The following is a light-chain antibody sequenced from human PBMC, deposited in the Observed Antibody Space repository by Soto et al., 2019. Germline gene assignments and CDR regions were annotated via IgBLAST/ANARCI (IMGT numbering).Light chain of an antibody. Sequence: DLQMTQSPSSLSASVGDRVTITCRASQSISTFLNWYQHKPGKAPDLLIYGASTLQSGVPSRFSGSGSGTDFILTISSLQPEDFATYYCQQSYSTPWTFGQGTKVEIK. CDR2: GAS. J-gene: IGKJ1*01. V-gene: IGKV1-39*01. CDR3: QQSYSTPWT. CDR1: QSISTF.